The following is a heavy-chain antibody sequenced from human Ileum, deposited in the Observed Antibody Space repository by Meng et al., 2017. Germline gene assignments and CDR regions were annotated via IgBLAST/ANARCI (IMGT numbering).Heavy chain of an antibody. V-gene: IGHV4-61*01. Sequence: VQLQASRHRPVPPSAPLSLACTVSGGSVSSGSYYWSWIRQPPGKGLEWIGHIYYSGSTNYNPSLKSRVTISVDMSKNQFSLKLNSVTAADTAIYFCARSSTSPASYFFDYWGQGTLVTVSS. CDR2: IYYSGST. J-gene: IGHJ4*02. D-gene: IGHD6-6*01. CDR3: ARSSTSPASYFFDY. CDR1: GGSVSSGSYY.